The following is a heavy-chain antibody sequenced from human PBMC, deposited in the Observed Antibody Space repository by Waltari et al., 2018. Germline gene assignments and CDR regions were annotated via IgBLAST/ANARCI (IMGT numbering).Heavy chain of an antibody. J-gene: IGHJ6*02. V-gene: IGHV3-23*01. CDR2: ISGSGGST. Sequence: EVQLLESGGGLVQPGGSLRLSCAASGFTFSSYAMSWVRQAPGKGLEWVSAISGSGGSTNYAESVKGRLTISRDNSKNTLYLQMNSLRAEDTAVYYCAKDTLAPIRCHYGMDVWGQGTTVTVSS. D-gene: IGHD2-2*02. CDR3: AKDTLAPIRCHYGMDV. CDR1: GFTFSSYA.